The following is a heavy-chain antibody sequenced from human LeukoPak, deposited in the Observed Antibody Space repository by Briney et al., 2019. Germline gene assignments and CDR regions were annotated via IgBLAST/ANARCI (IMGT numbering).Heavy chain of an antibody. CDR3: ARLYSGYRAYQYYMDV. J-gene: IGHJ6*03. V-gene: IGHV4-59*01. Sequence: PSETLSLTCTVSGGSISSYYWSWIRQPPGKGLEWIGYIYYSGSTNCNPSLKSRVTISVDTSKNQFSLKLSSVTAADTAVYYCARLYSGYRAYQYYMDVWGKGTTVTISS. CDR1: GGSISSYY. D-gene: IGHD5-12*01. CDR2: IYYSGST.